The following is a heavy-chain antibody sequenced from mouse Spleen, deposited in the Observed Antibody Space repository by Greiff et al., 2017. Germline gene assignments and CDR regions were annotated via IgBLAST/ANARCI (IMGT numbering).Heavy chain of an antibody. V-gene: IGHV3-6*01. J-gene: IGHJ4*01. CDR2: ISYDGSN. CDR3: ARVDSYYAMDY. Sequence: DVKLQESGPGLVKPSQSLSLTCSVTGYSITSGYYWNWIRQFPGNKLEWMGYISYDGSNNYNPSLKNRISITRDTSKNQFFLKLNSVTTEDTATYYCARVDSYYAMDYWGQGTSVTVSS. CDR1: GYSITSGYY.